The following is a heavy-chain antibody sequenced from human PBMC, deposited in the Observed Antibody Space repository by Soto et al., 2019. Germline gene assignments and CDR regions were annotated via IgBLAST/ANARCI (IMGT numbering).Heavy chain of an antibody. CDR2: ISGGSSVT. Sequence: GGSLRLSCTASGFTFSDYAMTWVRQAPGKGLEWVSTISGGSSVTYYGDSVKGRFTISRGNAKKTLFLQLNRLSAEDTATYYCAKVLSKNCYNPLDFWGQGTQVTV. CDR1: GFTFSDYA. J-gene: IGHJ1*01. D-gene: IGHD2-21*01. V-gene: IGHV3-23*01. CDR3: AKVLSKNCYNPLDF.